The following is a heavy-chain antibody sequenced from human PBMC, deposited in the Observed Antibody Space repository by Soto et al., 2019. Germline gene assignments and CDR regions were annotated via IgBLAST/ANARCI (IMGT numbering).Heavy chain of an antibody. V-gene: IGHV3-48*01. CDR1: GFTFSNAW. J-gene: IGHJ6*02. D-gene: IGHD3-22*01. Sequence: GGSLRLSCAASGFTFSNAWMNWVRQAPGKGLEWVSYISSSSSTIYYADSVKGRFTISRDNAKNSLYLQMNSLRAEDTAVYYCARDFATADSSGYYYSPYYYYYGMDVWGQGTTVTVSS. CDR2: ISSSSSTI. CDR3: ARDFATADSSGYYYSPYYYYYGMDV.